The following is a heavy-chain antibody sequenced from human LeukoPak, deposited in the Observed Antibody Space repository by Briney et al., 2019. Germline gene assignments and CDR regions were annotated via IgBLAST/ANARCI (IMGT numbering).Heavy chain of an antibody. V-gene: IGHV4-61*01. D-gene: IGHD4-11*01. CDR3: ARDYRHSNADYYYYGMDV. Sequence: SETLSLTCTVSGDPVSSGSYYWSWIRQPPGKGLEWIGYIYYSGSTNYNPSLKSRVTISVDTSKNQFSLKLSSVTAADMAVYYCARDYRHSNADYYYYGMDVWGQGTTVTVSS. J-gene: IGHJ6*02. CDR2: IYYSGST. CDR1: GDPVSSGSYY.